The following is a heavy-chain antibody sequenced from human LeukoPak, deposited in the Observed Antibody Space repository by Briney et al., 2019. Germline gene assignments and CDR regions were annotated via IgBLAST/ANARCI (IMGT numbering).Heavy chain of an antibody. CDR2: ISSSSSYT. D-gene: IGHD3-3*01. CDR3: ASSGWYYDFWSGLNWFDP. V-gene: IGHV3-11*06. Sequence: PGGSLRLSCAASGFTFSDYYMSWIRQAPGKGLEWVSYISSSSSYTNYADSVKGRFTISRDNAKNSLYLQMNSLRAEDTAVYYCASSGWYYDFWSGLNWFDPWGQGTLVTVSS. CDR1: GFTFSDYY. J-gene: IGHJ5*02.